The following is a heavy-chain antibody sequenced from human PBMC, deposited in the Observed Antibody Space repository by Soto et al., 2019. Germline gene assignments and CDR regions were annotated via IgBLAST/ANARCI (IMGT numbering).Heavy chain of an antibody. J-gene: IGHJ4*02. Sequence: GGSLRLSCAASGFTFTTYYMHWVRQAPGKGLVWVSRISGDGSSTDYADSVKGRFTPSRDNARNTLSLQMSSLRVEDTAVYYCARGGRGGFDYWGQGVLVTVSS. CDR3: ARGGRGGFDY. CDR2: ISGDGSST. D-gene: IGHD3-16*01. V-gene: IGHV3-74*01. CDR1: GFTFTTYY.